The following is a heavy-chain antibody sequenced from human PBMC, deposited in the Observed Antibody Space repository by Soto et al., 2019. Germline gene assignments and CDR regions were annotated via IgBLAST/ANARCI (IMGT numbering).Heavy chain of an antibody. Sequence: PGGSLRLSCAASGFTFSSYWMHWVRQAPGKGLVWVSRINSDGSSTSYADSVKGRFTISRDNAKNTLYLQMNSLRAEDTAVYYCVRTSLVVAAATREGYWGQGTLVTVSS. CDR2: INSDGSST. CDR1: GFTFSSYW. CDR3: VRTSLVVAAATREGY. V-gene: IGHV3-74*01. D-gene: IGHD2-15*01. J-gene: IGHJ4*02.